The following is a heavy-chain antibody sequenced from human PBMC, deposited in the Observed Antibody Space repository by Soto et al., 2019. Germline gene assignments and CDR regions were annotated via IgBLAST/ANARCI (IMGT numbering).Heavy chain of an antibody. CDR2: IIPIFGTA. D-gene: IGHD3-3*01. J-gene: IGHJ6*02. CDR3: ASRITIFGVVITYYYYGMDV. V-gene: IGHV1-69*06. CDR1: GGTFSSYA. Sequence: SVKVSCKASGGTFSSYAISWVRQAPGQGLEWMGGIIPIFGTANYAQKLQGRVTITADRSTSTAYMELSSLRSEDTAVYYCASRITIFGVVITYYYYGMDVWGQGTTVTVSS.